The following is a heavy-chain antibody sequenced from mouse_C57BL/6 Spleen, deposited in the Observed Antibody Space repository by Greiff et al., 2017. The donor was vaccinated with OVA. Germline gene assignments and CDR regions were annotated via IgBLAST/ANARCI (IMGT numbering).Heavy chain of an antibody. CDR2: IYPGDGDT. V-gene: IGHV1-82*01. J-gene: IGHJ4*01. D-gene: IGHD1-1*01. CDR1: GYAFSSSW. CDR3: ARWGSSLSYAMDY. Sequence: VMLVESGPELVKPGASVKISCKASGYAFSSSWMNWVKQRPGKGLEWIGRIYPGDGDTNYNGKFKGKATLTADKSSSTAYMQLSSLTSEDSAVYFCARWGSSLSYAMDYWGQGTSVTVSS.